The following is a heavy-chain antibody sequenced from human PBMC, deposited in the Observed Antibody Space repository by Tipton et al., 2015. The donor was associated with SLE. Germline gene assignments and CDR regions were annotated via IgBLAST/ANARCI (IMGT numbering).Heavy chain of an antibody. J-gene: IGHJ4*02. CDR3: AKVRSGCSSTSCYGWYYFDY. Sequence: SLRLSCAASGFTFDDYAMHWVRQAPGKGLEWISGISWNSGSIGYADSVKGRFTISRDNAKNSLYLQMNSLGAEDTALYYCAKVRSGCSSTSCYGWYYFDYWGQGTLVTVSS. D-gene: IGHD2-2*01. V-gene: IGHV3-9*01. CDR2: ISWNSGSI. CDR1: GFTFDDYA.